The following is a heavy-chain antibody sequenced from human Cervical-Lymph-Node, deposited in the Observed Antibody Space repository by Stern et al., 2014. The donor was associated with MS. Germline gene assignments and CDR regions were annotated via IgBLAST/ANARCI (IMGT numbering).Heavy chain of an antibody. Sequence: VQLLESGAEVKKPGASVRLSCKASGYVFTAYYIHWVRQAPGQGLEWVGRLHTNSGVTDYAQTFQGSVTLSRDKSITTAYMEVNGLTSDDTAIYYCATAGPAFWFDPWGQGTLVTVSS. CDR3: ATAGPAFWFDP. V-gene: IGHV1-2*06. CDR1: GYVFTAYY. D-gene: IGHD3-3*02. CDR2: LHTNSGVT. J-gene: IGHJ5*02.